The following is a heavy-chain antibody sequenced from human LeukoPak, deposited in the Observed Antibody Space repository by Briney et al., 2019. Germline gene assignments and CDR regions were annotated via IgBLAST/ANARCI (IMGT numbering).Heavy chain of an antibody. CDR2: MSDSGSRT. V-gene: IGHV3-23*01. D-gene: IGHD3-22*01. CDR1: GITLSNYG. J-gene: IGHJ4*02. Sequence: GGSLRLSCAVSGITLSNYGMGWVRQAPGKGLEWVAGMSDSGSRTNYADSVKGRFTISRDNPKNTLYLQMNSLRAEDTAVYFCAKRGVVIRVILVGFHKEAYYFDSWGQGDLVTVSS. CDR3: AKRGVVIRVILVGFHKEAYYFDS.